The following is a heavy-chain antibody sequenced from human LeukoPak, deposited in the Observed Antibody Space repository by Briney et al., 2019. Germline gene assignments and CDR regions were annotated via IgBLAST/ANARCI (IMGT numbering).Heavy chain of an antibody. D-gene: IGHD3-3*01. Sequence: ASVKVSCKASGYTFTGYYMHWVRQAPGQGLEWMGWINPNNDGTNYAQKFQGGVTMTRDTSISTAYMELSRLRSDDTAVYYCARPPTSRFESVRSDYWYYFGYWGQGTLVTVSS. CDR2: INPNNDGT. V-gene: IGHV1-2*02. CDR3: ARPPTSRFESVRSDYWYYFGY. CDR1: GYTFTGYY. J-gene: IGHJ4*02.